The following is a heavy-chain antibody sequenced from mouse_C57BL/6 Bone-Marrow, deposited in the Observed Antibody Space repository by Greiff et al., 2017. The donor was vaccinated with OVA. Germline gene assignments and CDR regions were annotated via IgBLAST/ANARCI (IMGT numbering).Heavy chain of an antibody. V-gene: IGHV10-1*01. J-gene: IGHJ3*01. D-gene: IGHD3-2*02. CDR2: IRSKSNNYAT. CDR1: GFSFNTYA. Sequence: DVMLVESGGGLVQPKGSLKLSCAASGFSFNTYAMNWVRQAPGKGLEWVARIRSKSNNYATYYADSVKDRFTISRDDSESMLYLKMNNLKTEDTAMYYCVRTAQAAWFAYWGQGTLVTVSA. CDR3: VRTAQAAWFAY.